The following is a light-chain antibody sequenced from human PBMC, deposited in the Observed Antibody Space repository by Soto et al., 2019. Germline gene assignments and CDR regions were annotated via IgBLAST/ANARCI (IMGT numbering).Light chain of an antibody. V-gene: IGLV2-11*01. Sequence: QSVLTQSRSVSGSPGQSVTISCTGTSSDVGGYNYVSWYQQLPGKAPKLMIYDVTKRPSGVPDRFSGSKSGNTASLTISGLQTEDEADYYCCSYAGTFTFVFGHGTKVTVL. CDR3: CSYAGTFTFV. CDR2: DVT. CDR1: SSDVGGYNY. J-gene: IGLJ1*01.